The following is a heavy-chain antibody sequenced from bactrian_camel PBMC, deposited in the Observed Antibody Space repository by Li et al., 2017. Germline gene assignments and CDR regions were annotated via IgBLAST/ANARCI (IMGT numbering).Heavy chain of an antibody. CDR2: IPTSGSNT. CDR1: GFAFSSVA. D-gene: IGHD5*01. Sequence: HVQLVESGGDSVQPGGSLRLSCATSGFAFSSVAMHWVRRRPGKGLEWVAGIPTSGSNTFYADSVKGRFTISRDNPKATLYLQMDSLKTEDTAMYYCAKEGWESDGLTSQGTQVTVS. J-gene: IGHJ4*01. V-gene: IGHV3S1*01.